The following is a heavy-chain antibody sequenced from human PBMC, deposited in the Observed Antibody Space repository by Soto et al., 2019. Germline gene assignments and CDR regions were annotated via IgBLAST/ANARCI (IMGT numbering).Heavy chain of an antibody. Sequence: SETLSLACTVSGGSLINYYWTWVRQPPGKGLEWIGYVYYSGSTNYNPSLESRVTIPIDPSKNQFSLKMKSVTAAYTAVYYCVIVYLLSGFDPWGQGALVTVSS. CDR1: GGSLINYY. D-gene: IGHD2-15*01. J-gene: IGHJ5*02. V-gene: IGHV4-59*01. CDR3: VIVYLLSGFDP. CDR2: VYYSGST.